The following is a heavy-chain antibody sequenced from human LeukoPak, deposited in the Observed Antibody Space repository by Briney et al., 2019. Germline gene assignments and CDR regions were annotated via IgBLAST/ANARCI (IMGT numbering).Heavy chain of an antibody. J-gene: IGHJ4*02. Sequence: PSETLSLTCAVSLGSLNSYFWTWLRQPAGKGLEWIGRVSDTGRAYYNPSLVSRVTISLDTSKHQFSQKVTSVTAADTAVYYCARGKEMTRTSGYYSFDFWGQGTLVSVSS. V-gene: IGHV4-4*07. CDR3: ARGKEMTRTSGYYSFDF. CDR2: VSDTGRA. D-gene: IGHD3-9*01. CDR1: LGSLNSYF.